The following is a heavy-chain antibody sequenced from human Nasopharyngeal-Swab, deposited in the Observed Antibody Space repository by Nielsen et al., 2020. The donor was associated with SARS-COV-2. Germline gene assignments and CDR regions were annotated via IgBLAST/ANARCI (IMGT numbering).Heavy chain of an antibody. D-gene: IGHD1-14*01. CDR3: AREGPENRAYFDY. CDR1: GFTFSSYG. Sequence: GESLKISCAASGFTFSSYGMHWVRQAPGKGPEWVAVISYDGSNKYYADSVKGRFTISRDSAENSLYLQMNSLRAEDTAVYYCAREGPENRAYFDYWGQGTLVTVSS. CDR2: ISYDGSNK. V-gene: IGHV3-30*03. J-gene: IGHJ4*02.